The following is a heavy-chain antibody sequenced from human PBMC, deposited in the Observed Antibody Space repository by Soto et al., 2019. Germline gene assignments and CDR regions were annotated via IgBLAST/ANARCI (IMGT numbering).Heavy chain of an antibody. V-gene: IGHV1-46*01. CDR3: ARGGEVGVAGSAAFDM. CDR1: GYTVTTHY. Sequence: QVQLVQSGAEVKKPGASVKISCTASGYTVTTHYMHWVRQAPGRGLEWMGAINPGSGAAKYTQTFQARVTMTRDTSTNTGYKEMSALRSEDTAVFYCARGGEVGVAGSAAFDMWGQGTMVTVSS. CDR2: INPGSGAA. D-gene: IGHD3-3*01. J-gene: IGHJ3*02.